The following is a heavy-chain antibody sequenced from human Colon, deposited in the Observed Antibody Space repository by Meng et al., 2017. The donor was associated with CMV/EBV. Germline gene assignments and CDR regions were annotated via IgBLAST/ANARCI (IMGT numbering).Heavy chain of an antibody. D-gene: IGHD2-21*02. Sequence: AAGFNFSNSQMHWVRQAPGKGLVGVSPIVRDRITTNYADSVQGRFTISKDNATRTVYLHMNRLRAEDTAVYFSCADCRRGHWFDPWGPGTLVTVSS. V-gene: IGHV3-74*01. CDR3: CADCRRGHWFDP. CDR1: GFNFSNSQ. J-gene: IGHJ5*02. CDR2: IVRDRITT.